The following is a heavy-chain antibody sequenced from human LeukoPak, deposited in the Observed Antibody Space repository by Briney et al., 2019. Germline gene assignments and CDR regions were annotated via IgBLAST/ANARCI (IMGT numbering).Heavy chain of an antibody. D-gene: IGHD1-26*01. CDR3: ARIGSTWELTQSETDY. CDR2: ISAYNGNT. J-gene: IGHJ4*02. V-gene: IGHV1-18*01. Sequence: ASVKVSCKASGYTFTSYGISWVRQAPRQGLEWMEWISAYNGNTNYAQKLQGRVTMTTDTSTSTAYMELRSLRSDDTAVYYCARIGSTWELTQSETDYWGQGTLVAVSS. CDR1: GYTFTSYG.